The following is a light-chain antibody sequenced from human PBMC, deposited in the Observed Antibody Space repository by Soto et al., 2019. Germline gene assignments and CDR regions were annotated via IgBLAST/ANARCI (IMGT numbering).Light chain of an antibody. CDR3: PQSYSTPRT. J-gene: IGKJ4*01. V-gene: IGKV1-39*01. CDR1: QSSSIY. CDR2: AAS. Sequence: DIQMTQSPSSLSASVGDRVTITCRASQSSSIYLNWYQQKPGKAPNLLIYAASSLQSGVPSRFSGRGSGTDFTLNISSLQPEDFATCHCPQSYSTPRTFGGGTKVEIK.